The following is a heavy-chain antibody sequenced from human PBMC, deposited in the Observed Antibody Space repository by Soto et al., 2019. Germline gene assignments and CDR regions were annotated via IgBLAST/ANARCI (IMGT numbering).Heavy chain of an antibody. CDR1: GFSFSEHY. Sequence: GGSLRLSCAASGFSFSEHYMDWVRQAPGKGLEWVGRSRKKANSYTTEYAASVKGRFTISRDESKNSVYLQMNSLKTEDTAVYFCARDQNGDYSFDYWGQGTLVTVSS. V-gene: IGHV3-72*01. J-gene: IGHJ4*02. D-gene: IGHD4-17*01. CDR2: SRKKANSYTT. CDR3: ARDQNGDYSFDY.